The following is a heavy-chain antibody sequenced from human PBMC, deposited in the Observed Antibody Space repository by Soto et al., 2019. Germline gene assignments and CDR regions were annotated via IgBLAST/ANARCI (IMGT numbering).Heavy chain of an antibody. CDR1: GFIFNDYA. V-gene: IGHV3-23*01. Sequence: EVQVLESGGGLVQPGGSLTLSCTASGFIFNDYAMSWLRQAPGKGLEWVSSISGSGGATHYADSVKGRFTVSRDNSKNTLYLQMNSLRAEDTALYYCAKDCPWCTVVNAIFDHWGQGALVTVSS. D-gene: IGHD2-21*01. CDR3: AKDCPWCTVVNAIFDH. J-gene: IGHJ5*02. CDR2: ISGSGGAT.